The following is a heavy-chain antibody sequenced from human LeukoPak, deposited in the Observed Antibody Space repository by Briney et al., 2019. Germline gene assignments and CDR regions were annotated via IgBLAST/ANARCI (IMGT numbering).Heavy chain of an antibody. CDR2: INHSGST. V-gene: IGHV4-34*01. J-gene: IGHJ6*03. D-gene: IGHD6-13*01. CDR3: ARGWRQQLVLEYYYYYMDV. CDR1: GGSFSGYY. Sequence: SETLSLTCAVYGGSFSGYYWSWIRQPPGKGLEWIGEINHSGSTNYNPSLKSRVTISVDTSKNQSSLKLSSVTAADTAVYYCARGWRQQLVLEYYYYYMDVWGKGTTVTVSS.